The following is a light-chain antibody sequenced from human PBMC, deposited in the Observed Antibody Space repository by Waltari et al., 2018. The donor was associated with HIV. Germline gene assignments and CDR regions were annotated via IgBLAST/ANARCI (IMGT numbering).Light chain of an antibody. V-gene: IGKV1-39*01. CDR3: LQSHRNPLT. CDR1: QNINSY. J-gene: IGKJ4*01. Sequence: DIQMTQSPSSLSASVGDRVTITCRASQNINSYLNWYQQKPGKAPKLLIYDSSSLQGGVPSRFSCSRSVTDFSLTISSLRPEDFGTYYCLQSHRNPLTFGGGTKVESK. CDR2: DSS.